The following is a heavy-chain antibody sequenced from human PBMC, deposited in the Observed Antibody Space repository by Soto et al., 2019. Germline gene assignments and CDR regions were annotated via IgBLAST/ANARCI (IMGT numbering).Heavy chain of an antibody. CDR1: GYTFTSYD. V-gene: IGHV1-8*01. CDR2: MNPNSGNT. Sequence: QVQLVQSGAEVKKPGASVKVSCKASGYTFTSYDINWVRQATGQGLEWMGWMNPNSGNTGYAQKFQGRVTMTRNTSISTAYMELSSLRSEDTAVYYCARALRGFLEWLSPKDYYYYMDVWGKGTTVTVSS. J-gene: IGHJ6*03. D-gene: IGHD3-3*01. CDR3: ARALRGFLEWLSPKDYYYYMDV.